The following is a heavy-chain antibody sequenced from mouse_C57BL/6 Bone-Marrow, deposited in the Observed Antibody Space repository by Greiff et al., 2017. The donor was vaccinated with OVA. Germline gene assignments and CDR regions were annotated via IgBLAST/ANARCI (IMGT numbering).Heavy chain of an antibody. V-gene: IGHV1-54*01. J-gene: IGHJ3*01. CDR2: INPGSGGT. CDR3: AREEKGWFAN. Sequence: QVQLKESGAELVRPGTSVKVSCKASGYAFTNYLIAWVKQRPGQGLEWIGVINPGSGGTNYNEKFKGKATLTADKSSSTAYMQLSSLTSEDSAVYICAREEKGWFANWGQETLVTVSA. CDR1: GYAFTNYL.